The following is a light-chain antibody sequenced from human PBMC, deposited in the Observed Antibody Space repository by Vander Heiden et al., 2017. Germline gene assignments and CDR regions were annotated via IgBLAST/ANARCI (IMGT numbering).Light chain of an antibody. CDR3: QQYKGYPWT. CDR2: KAS. V-gene: IGKV1-5*03. J-gene: IGKJ1*01. CDR1: LSITRY. Sequence: DIQMTQSPPPLSASVGDTVTITCRASLSITRYLAWFQQKPGKAPKLLMFKASDLENGVPSRFRGSGFGTEFALTITSLQPDDFATYYCQQYKGYPWTFGQGTKVEVK.